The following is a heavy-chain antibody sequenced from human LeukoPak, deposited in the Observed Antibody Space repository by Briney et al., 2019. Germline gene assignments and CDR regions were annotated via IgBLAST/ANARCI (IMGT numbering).Heavy chain of an antibody. J-gene: IGHJ4*02. Sequence: SETLSLTCAVSGGSIGDSYWWTWVRQPPGKGLEWIGEIYHSGTTNYNPSLKGRVTISLDKSKNQFSLKLSPMTAADTAVYYCARDVPGSGVNLDFWGQGTLVTVSS. CDR2: IYHSGTT. V-gene: IGHV4-4*02. CDR3: ARDVPGSGVNLDF. CDR1: GGSIGDSYW. D-gene: IGHD3-10*01.